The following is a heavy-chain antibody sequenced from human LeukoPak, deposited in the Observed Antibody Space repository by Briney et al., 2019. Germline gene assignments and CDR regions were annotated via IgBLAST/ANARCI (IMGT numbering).Heavy chain of an antibody. CDR1: GFTFSSYG. V-gene: IGHV3-30*18. CDR2: ISYDGNNK. J-gene: IGHJ4*02. Sequence: GGSLTLSCAASGFTFSSYGMHWGRQAPGPGLGWVAVISYDGNNKNYADSVKSRLTISRDNSKNTLYLQRNSLRAEDTAVYYCAKDRGVWGQGTLVTVSS. CDR3: AKDRGV.